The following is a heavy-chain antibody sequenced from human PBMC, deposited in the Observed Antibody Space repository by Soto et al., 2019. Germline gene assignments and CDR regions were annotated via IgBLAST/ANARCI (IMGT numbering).Heavy chain of an antibody. Sequence: QVQLVQSGAEVKKPGSSVKVSCKASGGTFNTYTISWVRQVPGQGLEWMGGIMPLYAKPTYAQPFLGRITIAADEHTSIVYMELSSLRSEDTALYYCASLNNWSSGDGRIDVWGRGTAVIVSS. CDR1: GGTFNTYT. CDR2: IMPLYAKP. V-gene: IGHV1-69*01. D-gene: IGHD1-26*01. J-gene: IGHJ6*01. CDR3: ASLNNWSSGDGRIDV.